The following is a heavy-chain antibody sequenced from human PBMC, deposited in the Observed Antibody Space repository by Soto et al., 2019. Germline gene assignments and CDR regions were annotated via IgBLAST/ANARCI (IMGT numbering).Heavy chain of an antibody. Sequence: GGSLRLSCAASGLTCSSYGRHCVRQAPGKGLEWVAVISYDGSNKNYADSVKGRFTISRDNSKNTVYLQMNSLRAEDTAVYYCAKDTYYHDSSGYYIFDYWGQGTLVTVSS. CDR2: ISYDGSNK. CDR1: GLTCSSYG. D-gene: IGHD3-22*01. CDR3: AKDTYYHDSSGYYIFDY. J-gene: IGHJ4*02. V-gene: IGHV3-30*18.